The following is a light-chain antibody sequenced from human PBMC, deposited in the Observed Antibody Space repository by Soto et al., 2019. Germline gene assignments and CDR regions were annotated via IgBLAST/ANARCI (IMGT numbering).Light chain of an antibody. Sequence: IHMTHSPSSLSASFGDRVAITGRASQSIGTFLNWYQQKPGEAPNLLIHTSFTLYSGVPSRFSGTGSGTDFTLTISSLQPEDFATYFCQQAFSAEWTFGQGTKVDIK. CDR3: QQAFSAEWT. CDR2: TSF. V-gene: IGKV1-39*01. J-gene: IGKJ1*01. CDR1: QSIGTF.